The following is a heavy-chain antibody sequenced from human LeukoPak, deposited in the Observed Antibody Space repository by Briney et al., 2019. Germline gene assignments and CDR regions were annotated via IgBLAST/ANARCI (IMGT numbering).Heavy chain of an antibody. V-gene: IGHV1-69*04. CDR1: GGTFSSYA. CDR3: ARALVGAPDCYHFDD. CDR2: IIPILGIA. D-gene: IGHD1-26*01. Sequence: SVKVSCKASGGTFSSYAISWVRQAPGQGLEWMGRIIPILGIANYAQKFQGRVTITADKSTSTAYMELSSLISEDTAVYYCARALVGAPDCYHFDDWGQGTLVTVSS. J-gene: IGHJ4*02.